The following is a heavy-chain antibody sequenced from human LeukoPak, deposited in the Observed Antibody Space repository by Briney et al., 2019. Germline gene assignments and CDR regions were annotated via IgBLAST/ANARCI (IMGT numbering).Heavy chain of an antibody. J-gene: IGHJ3*01. Sequence: GGSLRLSCAASGFTFSSYWMHWVRQAPGEGLVCVSRINSDGTSTTYADSVKGRFTISRDNAKNSLYLQMSSLRADDTAVYYCVRDANYHDGSNYYDVLDVWGQGTMVTVSS. V-gene: IGHV3-74*01. CDR3: VRDANYHDGSNYYDVLDV. CDR1: GFTFSSYW. D-gene: IGHD3-22*01. CDR2: INSDGTST.